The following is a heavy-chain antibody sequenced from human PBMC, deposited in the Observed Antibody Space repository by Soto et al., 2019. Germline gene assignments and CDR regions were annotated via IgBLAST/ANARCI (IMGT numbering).Heavy chain of an antibody. CDR3: AREIVLMMYARGNRFDP. D-gene: IGHD2-8*01. CDR1: GGTFSSYT. J-gene: IGHJ5*02. V-gene: IGHV1-69*08. Sequence: QVQLVQSGAEVKKPGSSVKVSCKASGGTFSSYTISWVRQAPGQGLEWMGRIIPILGIANYAQKFPGRVTITPNKSPSTAYMELSILGYEDTDVYYCAREIVLMMYARGNRFDPWGQDTLVTVSS. CDR2: IIPILGIA.